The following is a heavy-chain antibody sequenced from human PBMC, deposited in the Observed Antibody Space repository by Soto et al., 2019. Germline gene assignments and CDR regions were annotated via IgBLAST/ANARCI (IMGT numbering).Heavy chain of an antibody. V-gene: IGHV4-39*01. J-gene: IGHJ4*02. D-gene: IGHD3-10*01. CDR2: VYESVNT. CDR3: SRRGSGNTFDY. CDR1: GASISRTGFH. Sequence: QVHLQESGPGLVRPSETLSLTCAVSGASISRTGFHWGWIRQPPGQGLEWIGSVYESVNTYYNSSLKIRVTISVETSKNQFSLELKSVTAADTAVYYCSRRGSGNTFDYWCQGTLVNVSS.